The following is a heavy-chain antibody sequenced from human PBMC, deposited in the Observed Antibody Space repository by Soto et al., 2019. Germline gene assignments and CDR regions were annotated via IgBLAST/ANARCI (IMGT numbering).Heavy chain of an antibody. CDR3: AQHAEHRGYYYYGMDV. Sequence: PGGSLRLSCAASGFTFSSYSMNWVRQAPGKGLEWVSSISSSSSYIYYADSVKGRFTISRDNAKNSLYLQTNSLRAEDTAVYYCAQHAEHRGYYYYGMDVWGQGTTVTVSS. CDR1: GFTFSSYS. J-gene: IGHJ6*02. D-gene: IGHD3-10*01. CDR2: ISSSSSYI. V-gene: IGHV3-21*01.